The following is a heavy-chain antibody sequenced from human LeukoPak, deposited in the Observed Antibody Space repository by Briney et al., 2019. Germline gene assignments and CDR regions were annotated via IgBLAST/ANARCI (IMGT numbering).Heavy chain of an antibody. Sequence: GASVEVSCKASGYTFTDYYIHWVRQAPGQGHEWMGWININSGDTSYAQKFQGRVTMTRDTSISTAYMELRRLRSDDTAFYYCARDAAADRLVFFDYWGQGPLVTVSS. V-gene: IGHV1-2*02. J-gene: IGHJ4*02. D-gene: IGHD2-15*01. CDR3: ARDAAADRLVFFDY. CDR1: GYTFTDYY. CDR2: ININSGDT.